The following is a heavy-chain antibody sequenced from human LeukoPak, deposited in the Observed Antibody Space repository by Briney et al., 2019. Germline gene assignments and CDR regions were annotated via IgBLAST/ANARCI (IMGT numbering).Heavy chain of an antibody. CDR2: MDTGGNT. Sequence: SETLSLTCTVSSDSISGYSWNWIRQPAGKGLEWIGRMDTGGNTNFIPSLKSRLTMSADTSKNQLSLKLSSVTAAGTAVYHCAGCYGSQPPVHYWGQGTLVTVSS. CDR3: AGCYGSQPPVHY. J-gene: IGHJ4*02. CDR1: SDSISGYS. D-gene: IGHD3-10*01. V-gene: IGHV4-4*07.